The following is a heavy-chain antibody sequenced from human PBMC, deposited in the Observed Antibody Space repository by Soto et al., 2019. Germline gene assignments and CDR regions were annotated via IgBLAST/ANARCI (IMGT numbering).Heavy chain of an antibody. D-gene: IGHD3-9*01. CDR3: ARHVPDRLFDY. CDR1: GGSISSYY. CDR2: IYYSGST. V-gene: IGHV4-59*08. J-gene: IGHJ4*02. Sequence: PSETLSLTCTVSGGSISSYYWSWIRQPPGKGLEWIGYIYYSGSTNYNPSLKSRVTISVDTSKNQFSLKLSSVTAADTAVYYCARHVPDRLFDYWGQGTLVTVSS.